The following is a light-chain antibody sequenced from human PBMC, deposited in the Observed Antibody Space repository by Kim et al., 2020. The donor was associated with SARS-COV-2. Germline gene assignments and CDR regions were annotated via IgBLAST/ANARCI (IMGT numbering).Light chain of an antibody. Sequence: SSELTQDPAVSVALGQTVRLTCQGDSLRSFYASWYQQKPGQAPLLVVFGKNNRPSGIPDRFSGSTSGNTASLTITGAQAEDEADYYCNSRDSSDIIVFGGGTKLTVL. CDR2: GKN. CDR3: NSRDSSDIIV. J-gene: IGLJ2*01. CDR1: SLRSFY. V-gene: IGLV3-19*01.